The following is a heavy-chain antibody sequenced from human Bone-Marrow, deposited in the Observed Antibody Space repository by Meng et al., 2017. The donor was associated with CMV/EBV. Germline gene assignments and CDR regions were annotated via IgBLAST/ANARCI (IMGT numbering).Heavy chain of an antibody. V-gene: IGHV3-30*02. CDR1: GFTFSNFG. CDR3: AKRSSLGGIYNGILDS. D-gene: IGHD1-26*01. CDR2: MQFDGSEE. J-gene: IGHJ4*02. Sequence: SLRLSCAASGFTFSNFGMRWVRQAPGKGLEWVAFMQFDGSEELYADSLKGRFTISRDNSKNALYLQMSSLRTEDTAVYYCAKRSSLGGIYNGILDSWGQGALVTVSS.